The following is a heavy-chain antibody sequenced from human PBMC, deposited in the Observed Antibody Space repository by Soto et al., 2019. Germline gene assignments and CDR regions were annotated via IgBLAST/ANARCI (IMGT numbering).Heavy chain of an antibody. CDR1: GFTFSSYA. CDR2: ISYDGSNK. V-gene: IGHV3-30-3*01. CDR3: SRDPIPGYDSSGSLQNWFDP. Sequence: PGGSLRLSCAASGFTFSSYAMHWVRQAPGKGLEWVAVISYDGSNKYYADSVKGRFTISRDNSKNTLYLQMNSLRAEDTAVYYCSRDPIPGYDSSGSLQNWFDPWGQGTLVTVSS. J-gene: IGHJ5*02. D-gene: IGHD3-22*01.